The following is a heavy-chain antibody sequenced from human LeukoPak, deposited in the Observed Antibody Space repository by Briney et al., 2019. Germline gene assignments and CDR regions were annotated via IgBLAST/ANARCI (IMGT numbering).Heavy chain of an antibody. Sequence: GGALRLSCSAAGFTFSGYYMNWIRQAPGKGLESGSSNSSSSSYTDYADSVKGRFTISRDNAKNSLYLQMDNLRAEDTAVYYCARDGYCSGGSCYPYSWGQGTLVTVSS. CDR2: NSSSSSYT. J-gene: IGHJ4*02. V-gene: IGHV3-11*06. D-gene: IGHD2-15*01. CDR3: ARDGYCSGGSCYPYS. CDR1: GFTFSGYY.